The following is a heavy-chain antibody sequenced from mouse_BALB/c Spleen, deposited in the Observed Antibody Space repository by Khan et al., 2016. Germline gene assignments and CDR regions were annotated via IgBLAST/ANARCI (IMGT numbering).Heavy chain of an antibody. J-gene: IGHJ3*01. D-gene: IGHD1-1*01. CDR1: GFDFSRYW. V-gene: IGHV4-1*02. Sequence: EVKLLESGGGLVQPGGSLKVSCAASGFDFSRYWMSWVRQAPGKGLEWIGEINPDSGTINYTPSLKVKFVISRDTAKNTLYLHMSKVRSEDTTLYYCARAGYYGYLVNWGQGTLVTVSA. CDR2: INPDSGTI. CDR3: ARAGYYGYLVN.